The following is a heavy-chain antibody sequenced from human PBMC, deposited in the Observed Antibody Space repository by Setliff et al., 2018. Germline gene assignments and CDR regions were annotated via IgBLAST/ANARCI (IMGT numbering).Heavy chain of an antibody. V-gene: IGHV3-23*01. CDR3: AKDRVPDGKWDFDS. Sequence: LKISCVASGFTFGAYTLTWVRQAPGKGLEFVSGVDQGANTYYGDSVKGRFTISRDNSQNTVYLQMTNLRVEDTAIYYCAKDRVPDGKWDFDSSGPGIPVTVSS. CDR1: GFTFGAYT. J-gene: IGHJ4*02. CDR2: VDQGANT. D-gene: IGHD2-8*01.